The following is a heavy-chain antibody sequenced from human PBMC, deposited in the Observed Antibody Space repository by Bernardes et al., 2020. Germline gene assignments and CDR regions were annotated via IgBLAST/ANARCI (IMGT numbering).Heavy chain of an antibody. CDR3: ASSLRYNWFDP. D-gene: IGHD2-8*01. Sequence: VWSLILSCAASGFTFSSYWMHWVRQAPGKGLVWVSRINSDGSSTSYADSVKGRFTISRDNAKNTLYLQMNSLRAEDTAVYYCASSLRYNWFDPWGQGTLVTVSS. CDR1: GFTFSSYW. J-gene: IGHJ5*02. V-gene: IGHV3-74*01. CDR2: INSDGSST.